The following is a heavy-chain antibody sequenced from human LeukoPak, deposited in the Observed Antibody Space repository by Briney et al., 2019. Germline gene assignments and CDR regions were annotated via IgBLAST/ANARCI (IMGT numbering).Heavy chain of an antibody. J-gene: IGHJ2*01. CDR1: GGTFSSYA. CDR2: IIPILGTA. Sequence: SVKVSCKASGGTFSSYAISWVRQAPGQGLEWMGGIIPILGTANYAQRFQGRVTITADESTSTAYMELSSLGSEDTAVYYCASSPSITMIVVGWYFDLWGRGTLVTVSS. CDR3: ASSPSITMIVVGWYFDL. V-gene: IGHV1-69*01. D-gene: IGHD3-22*01.